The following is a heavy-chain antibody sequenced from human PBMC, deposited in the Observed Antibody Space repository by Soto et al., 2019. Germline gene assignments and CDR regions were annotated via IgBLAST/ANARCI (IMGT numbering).Heavy chain of an antibody. V-gene: IGHV3-23*01. CDR3: AHPRGYGVFDAYDI. J-gene: IGHJ3*02. CDR1: GFTFTTYA. CDR2: ISAGGGTT. Sequence: GGSLRLSCAASGFTFTTYAMCWVRQAPGKGLAWVSAISAGGGTTYYADSVKGRFTISRDNSMNALYLQINSLRIEDTAVYYCAHPRGYGVFDAYDIWGQGTMVTVSS. D-gene: IGHD4-17*01.